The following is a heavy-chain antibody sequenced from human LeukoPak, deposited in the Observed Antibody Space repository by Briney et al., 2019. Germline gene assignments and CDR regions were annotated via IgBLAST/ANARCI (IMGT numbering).Heavy chain of an antibody. D-gene: IGHD5-12*01. CDR3: ARSSGHDFDY. Sequence: SETLSLTCAVYGGSFSDYYWSWIRQPPGKGLEWIGEINHSGNTNYNPSLKSRVSISVDTSKNHFSLKLTSVTAADTAVYYCARSSGHDFDYWGQGILVTVSS. J-gene: IGHJ4*02. V-gene: IGHV4-34*01. CDR1: GGSFSDYY. CDR2: INHSGNT.